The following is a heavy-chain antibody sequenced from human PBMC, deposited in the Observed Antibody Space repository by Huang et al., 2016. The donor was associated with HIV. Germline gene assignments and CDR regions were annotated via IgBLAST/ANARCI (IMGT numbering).Heavy chain of an antibody. D-gene: IGHD6-19*01. CDR1: GGSISTSGYY. V-gene: IGHV4-39*01. Sequence: QLQLQESGPGLVKPSETLSLTCTVSGGSISTSGYYWGWSRQPPGKGLEWIGSIYYSGSPAYNPSLKGRVTISVDTSKSQFSLKLSSVTAADTAVYYCARQDTSGWYADPYYFDYWGQGTLVTVSS. J-gene: IGHJ4*02. CDR3: ARQDTSGWYADPYYFDY. CDR2: IYYSGSP.